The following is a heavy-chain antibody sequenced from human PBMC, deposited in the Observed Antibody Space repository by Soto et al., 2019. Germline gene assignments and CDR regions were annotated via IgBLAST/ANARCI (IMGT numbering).Heavy chain of an antibody. CDR3: VRDRMWEQWLGPHDAFEI. Sequence: GGSQRLSSAAAGLTFSIFSMSWVRQAPGKGLEWISYVNAAANDIYYTDSVRGRFTISRDNAKNSLYLQMNSLRDDDTAVYYCVRDRMWEQWLGPHDAFEIWGQGTMVTVSS. CDR1: GLTFSIFS. CDR2: VNAAANDI. V-gene: IGHV3-48*02. J-gene: IGHJ3*02. D-gene: IGHD6-19*01.